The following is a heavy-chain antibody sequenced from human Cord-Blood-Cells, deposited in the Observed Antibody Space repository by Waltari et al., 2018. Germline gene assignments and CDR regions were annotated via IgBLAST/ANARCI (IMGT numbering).Heavy chain of an antibody. CDR1: GFTFSSSA. J-gene: IGHJ6*02. V-gene: IGHV3-30-3*01. CDR2: ISYDGSNK. Sequence: QVQLVESGGCVVQPGSPLRLSCAASGFTFSSSAMHWVRQAPAKGLEWVAVISYDGSNKYYADSVKGRFNITRDNSKNTLYLQMNSLRAEDTAVYYSARGGDYVTYYYYGMDVWGQGTTVTVSS. CDR3: ARGGDYVTYYYYGMDV. D-gene: IGHD4-17*01.